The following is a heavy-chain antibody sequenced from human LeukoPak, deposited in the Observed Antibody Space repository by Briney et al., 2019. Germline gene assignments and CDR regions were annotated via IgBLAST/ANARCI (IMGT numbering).Heavy chain of an antibody. Sequence: SGTLSLTCNVSGGSINGYYWTWIRQPPGKGLEWIGYMFYNGNTNYSPSLKSRVTISLDTSKSQISMRLTSVTAADTGVYHCARLTREDGVDVWGQGTTVTVSS. CDR3: ARLTREDGVDV. CDR2: MFYNGNT. CDR1: GGSINGYY. V-gene: IGHV4-59*01. J-gene: IGHJ6*02.